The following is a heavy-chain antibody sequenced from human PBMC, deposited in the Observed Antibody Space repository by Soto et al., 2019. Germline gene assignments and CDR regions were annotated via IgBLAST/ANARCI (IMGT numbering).Heavy chain of an antibody. CDR2: IYYSGST. CDR3: ARGLEWLRFDY. V-gene: IGHV4-59*02. D-gene: IGHD5-12*01. Sequence: SETLSLTCTVSGGSVSSYYWSWIRQPPGKGLEWIGYIYYSGSTNYNPSLKSRVTISVDTSKNQFSLKLSSVTAADTAVYYCARGLEWLRFDYWGQGTLVTVSS. J-gene: IGHJ4*02. CDR1: GGSVSSYY.